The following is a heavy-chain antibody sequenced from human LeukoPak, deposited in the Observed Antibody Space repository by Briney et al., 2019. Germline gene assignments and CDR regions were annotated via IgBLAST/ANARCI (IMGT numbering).Heavy chain of an antibody. J-gene: IGHJ6*03. V-gene: IGHV1-69*05. CDR2: IIPIFGTA. D-gene: IGHD6-6*01. CDR3: ARAGRQLHYYYYMDV. Sequence: ASVKVSCKASGYTFTSYYIHWVRQAPGQGLEWMGGIIPIFGTANYAQKFQGRVTITTDESTSTAYMELSSLRSEDTAVYYCARAGRQLHYYYYMDVWGKGTTVTVSS. CDR1: GYTFTSYY.